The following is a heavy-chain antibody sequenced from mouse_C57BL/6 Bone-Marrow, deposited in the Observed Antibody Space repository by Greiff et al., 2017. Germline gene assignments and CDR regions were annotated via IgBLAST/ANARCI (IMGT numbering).Heavy chain of an antibody. D-gene: IGHD1-3*01. CDR3: ARLYKREKYYYAMDY. Sequence: EVQLQQSGPELVKPGASVKISCKASGYTFTDYYMNWVKQSHGKSLEWIGDINPNNGGTSYNQKFKGKATLTVDKSSSTAYMELRSLTSEDSAVYYCARLYKREKYYYAMDYWGQGTSVTVSS. CDR1: GYTFTDYY. V-gene: IGHV1-26*01. CDR2: INPNNGGT. J-gene: IGHJ4*01.